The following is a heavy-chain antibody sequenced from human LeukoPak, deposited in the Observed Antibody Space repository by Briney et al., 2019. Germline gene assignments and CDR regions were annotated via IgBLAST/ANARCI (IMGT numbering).Heavy chain of an antibody. CDR2: VYHTGST. J-gene: IGHJ5*02. CDR3: ARGFASGWYSRYDP. CDR1: GDPVSRGSYY. V-gene: IGHV4-61*01. Sequence: PSETLSLTCTVSGDPVSRGSYYWSWIPQPPGKELEWIGYVYHTGSTNYNPSLKSRVTISVDTSKNEFSLKMTSVTAADTAVYYCARGFASGWYSRYDPWGQGTLVTVSS. D-gene: IGHD6-19*01.